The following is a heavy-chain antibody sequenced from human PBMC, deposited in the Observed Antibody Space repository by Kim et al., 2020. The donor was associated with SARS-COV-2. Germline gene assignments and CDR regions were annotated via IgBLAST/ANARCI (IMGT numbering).Heavy chain of an antibody. V-gene: IGHV3-30*18. CDR1: GFTFSSYA. CDR2: ISKDGSHI. Sequence: GGSLRLSCEVSGFTFSSYAMHWVRQAPGKGLEWVAVISKDGSHIYYADSLRDQFIISRDNSKYTLYLEIVSLKTEDTAAYFCAKGGSSPETDQTILTGYWSWFDFWGQGTQVTVSS. CDR3: AKGGSSPETDQTILTGYWSWFDF. D-gene: IGHD3-9*01. J-gene: IGHJ4*02.